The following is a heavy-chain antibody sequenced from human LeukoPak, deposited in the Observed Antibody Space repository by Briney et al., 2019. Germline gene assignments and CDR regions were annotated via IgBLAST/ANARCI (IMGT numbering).Heavy chain of an antibody. D-gene: IGHD1-1*01. Sequence: PSETLSLTCTVSGVSLSGSYWSWNRQLPGKELEWIGYIYYSGTTNYNPSLKSRVTISVDTSGNQFSLKLSSVTAADTAVYYCARKTTGTMSPYFDYWGQGTLVTVFS. V-gene: IGHV4-59*01. CDR3: ARKTTGTMSPYFDY. CDR1: GVSLSGSY. J-gene: IGHJ4*02. CDR2: IYYSGTT.